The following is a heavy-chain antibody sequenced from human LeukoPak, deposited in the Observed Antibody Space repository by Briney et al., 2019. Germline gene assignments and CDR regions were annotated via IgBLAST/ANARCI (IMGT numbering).Heavy chain of an antibody. J-gene: IGHJ4*02. Sequence: SETLSLTCTVSGVSISSSSYYWGWIRQPPGKGLEWIGSIYYSGSTYYNPSLKSRVTISVDTSKNQFSLKLSSVTAADTAVYYCARATRRIYYDSSRGFDYWGQGTLVTVSS. CDR2: IYYSGST. CDR3: ARATRRIYYDSSRGFDY. CDR1: GVSISSSSYY. V-gene: IGHV4-39*01. D-gene: IGHD3-22*01.